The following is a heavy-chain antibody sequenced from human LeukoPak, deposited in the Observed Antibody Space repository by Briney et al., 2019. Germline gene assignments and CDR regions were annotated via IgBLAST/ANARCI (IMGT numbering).Heavy chain of an antibody. J-gene: IGHJ4*02. D-gene: IGHD3-10*01. CDR3: ARDTGYYGSGSYYRAFDY. CDR1: GFTFSSYS. Sequence: GGSLRLSCAASGFTFSSYSMNWVRQAPGKGLEWVSSISSSSSYMYYADSVKGRFTISRDNAKNSLYLQMNSLRAEDTAVYYCARDTGYYGSGSYYRAFDYWGQGTLVTVSS. CDR2: ISSSSSYM. V-gene: IGHV3-21*01.